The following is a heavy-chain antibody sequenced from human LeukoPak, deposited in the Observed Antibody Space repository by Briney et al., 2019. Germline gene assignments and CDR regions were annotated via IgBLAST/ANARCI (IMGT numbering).Heavy chain of an antibody. Sequence: GGSLRLSCAASGFTFSSYWMSWVRQAPGKGLEWVANIKQDGSEKYYVDSVKGRFTISRDNAKNSLYLQMNSLRAEDTAVYYCARAAAGARGAFDIWGQGTMVTVSS. CDR1: GFTFSSYW. CDR2: IKQDGSEK. D-gene: IGHD6-13*01. CDR3: ARAAAGARGAFDI. J-gene: IGHJ3*02. V-gene: IGHV3-7*04.